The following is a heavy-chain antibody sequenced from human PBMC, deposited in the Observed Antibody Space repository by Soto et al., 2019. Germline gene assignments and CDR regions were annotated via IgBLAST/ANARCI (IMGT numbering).Heavy chain of an antibody. J-gene: IGHJ4*02. V-gene: IGHV1-2*04. CDR2: INPNSGGT. CDR1: GYTFTGYY. D-gene: IGHD2-15*01. Sequence: GASVKVSCKASGYTFTGYYMHWVRQAPGQGLEWMGWINPNSGGTNYAQKFQGWVTMTRDTSISTAYMELSRLRSDDTAVYYCARGTCSGGSCYDFDYWGQGTLVTVS. CDR3: ARGTCSGGSCYDFDY.